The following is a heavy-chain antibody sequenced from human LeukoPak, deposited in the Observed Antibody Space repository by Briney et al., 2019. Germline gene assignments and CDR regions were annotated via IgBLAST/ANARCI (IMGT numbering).Heavy chain of an antibody. CDR3: ARGSYSSGWWGDDY. V-gene: IGHV4-4*07. D-gene: IGHD6-19*01. Sequence: SETLSLTCTVSGGSISSYYWSWIRQPAGKGLEWIGRIYTSGSTNYNPSLKSRVTISVDTSKNQFSLKLSSVTAADTAVYYCARGSYSSGWWGDDYWGQGTLVTVSS. CDR1: GGSISSYY. J-gene: IGHJ4*02. CDR2: IYTSGST.